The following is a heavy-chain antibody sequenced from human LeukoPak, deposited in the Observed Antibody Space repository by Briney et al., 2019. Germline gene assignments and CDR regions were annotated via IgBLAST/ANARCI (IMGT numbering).Heavy chain of an antibody. D-gene: IGHD6-19*01. V-gene: IGHV4-39*01. CDR2: IYYSGST. Sequence: PSETLSLTCTVSGGSISSSSYYWGWIRQPPGKGLEWIGSIYYSGSTYYNPSLKSRVTISVDTSKNQFSLKLSSVTAADTAVYYCAPQGSDWYSNFDYWGQGTLVTVSS. CDR3: APQGSDWYSNFDY. J-gene: IGHJ4*02. CDR1: GGSISSSSYY.